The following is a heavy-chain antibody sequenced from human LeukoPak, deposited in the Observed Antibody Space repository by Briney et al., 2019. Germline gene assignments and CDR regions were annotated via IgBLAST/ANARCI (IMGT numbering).Heavy chain of an antibody. CDR1: GGSFSGYY. V-gene: IGHV4-34*01. CDR3: ARGPYYYGSGSYEVVGFDY. Sequence: SETLSLTCAVYGGSFSGYYWSWIRQPPGKGLEWIGEINHSGSTNYNPSLKRRVTISVDTSKNQFSLKLSSVTAADTAVYYCARGPYYYGSGSYEVVGFDYWGQGTLVTVSS. J-gene: IGHJ4*02. D-gene: IGHD3-10*01. CDR2: INHSGST.